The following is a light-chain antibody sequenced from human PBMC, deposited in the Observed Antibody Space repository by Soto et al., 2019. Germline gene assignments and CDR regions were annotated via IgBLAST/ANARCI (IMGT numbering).Light chain of an antibody. Sequence: QSALTQPASVSGSPGQSITISGTGTSSDVGAYIFVSWYQQYPGKAPKLMIYDITNRPSGVSNRFSGSKAGNTASLTISGLQAEDEADYYCVSFTTSKSYVFGTGTKVTVL. CDR3: VSFTTSKSYV. V-gene: IGLV2-14*01. CDR1: SSDVGAYIF. J-gene: IGLJ1*01. CDR2: DIT.